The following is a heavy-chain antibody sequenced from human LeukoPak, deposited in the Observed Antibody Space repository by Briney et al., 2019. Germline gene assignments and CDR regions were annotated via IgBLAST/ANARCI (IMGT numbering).Heavy chain of an antibody. J-gene: IGHJ4*02. CDR1: GFVFSTYW. CDR3: ASGRHDFLH. D-gene: IGHD3/OR15-3a*01. CDR2: INLDGTEE. V-gene: IGHV3-7*01. Sequence: QAGGSLRLSCAASGFVFSTYWMTWVRQAPGKGLEWVANINLDGTEEHYVDSYLKGRFTISRDNAKNSLYLQMTSLRVEDTAVYYCASGRHDFLHWGQGTLVTVSS.